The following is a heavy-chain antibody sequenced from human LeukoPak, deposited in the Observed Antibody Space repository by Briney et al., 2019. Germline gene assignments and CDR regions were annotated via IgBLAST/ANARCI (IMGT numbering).Heavy chain of an antibody. CDR1: GFTFSSYA. J-gene: IGHJ4*02. CDR2: ISYDGSNK. CDR3: AREYDYVWGSYRSVSYYFDY. D-gene: IGHD3-16*02. V-gene: IGHV3-30-3*01. Sequence: GGSLRLSCGASGFTFSSYAMHWVRQAPGKGLEWVAFISYDGSNKYYADSVKGRFTISRDNSKNTLYLQMNSLRAEDTAVYYCAREYDYVWGSYRSVSYYFDYWGQGTLVTVSS.